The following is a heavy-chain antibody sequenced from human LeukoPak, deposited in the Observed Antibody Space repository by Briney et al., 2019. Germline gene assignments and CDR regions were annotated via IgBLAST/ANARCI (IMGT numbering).Heavy chain of an antibody. D-gene: IGHD6-19*01. CDR3: ASQSRVAGREFDY. CDR2: IYYSGST. Sequence: SETLSLTCTVSGGSISSNGYYWSWIRQPPGKGLEWTGNIYYSGSTDYNPSLKSRVTMSVGTSKNQFSLKLSSVTAADTALYYCASQSRVAGREFDYWGQGTLVTVSS. CDR1: GGSISSNGYY. J-gene: IGHJ4*01. V-gene: IGHV4-39*01.